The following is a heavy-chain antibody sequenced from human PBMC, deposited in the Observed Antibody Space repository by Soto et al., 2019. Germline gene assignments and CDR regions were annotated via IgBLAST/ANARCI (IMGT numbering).Heavy chain of an antibody. CDR1: GGSISSGGYY. CDR3: ASDNAGPRSGGGMDV. D-gene: IGHD2-15*01. CDR2: IYYSGST. Sequence: PSETLSLTCTVSGGSISSGGYYWNWIRQHPGKGLEWIGYIYYSGSTYYNPSLKSRLTISVDTSKNQFSLKLTSVTAADTALYYCASDNAGPRSGGGMDVWGQGTTVTVSS. J-gene: IGHJ6*02. V-gene: IGHV4-31*03.